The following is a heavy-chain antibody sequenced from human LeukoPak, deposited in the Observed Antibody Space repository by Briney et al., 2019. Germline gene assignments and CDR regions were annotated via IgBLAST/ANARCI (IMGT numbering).Heavy chain of an antibody. CDR1: GYTFTSYY. CDR2: IDPSGGST. J-gene: IGHJ5*02. Sequence: ASVKVSCKASGYTFTSYYMHWVRQAPGQGLEWMGIIDPSGGSTSYAQKFQGRVTMTRDTSTSTVYMELSSLRSEDTAVYYCARAGKEYNWFDPWGQGTLVTVSS. CDR3: ARAGKEYNWFDP. D-gene: IGHD3-10*01. V-gene: IGHV1-46*01.